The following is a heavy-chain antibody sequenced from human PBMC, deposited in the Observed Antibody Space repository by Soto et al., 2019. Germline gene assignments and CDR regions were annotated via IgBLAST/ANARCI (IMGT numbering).Heavy chain of an antibody. V-gene: IGHV4-59*01. D-gene: IGHD3-10*01. J-gene: IGHJ3*02. CDR1: GGSISSYY. CDR3: ARVWGGAFDI. CDR2: IYYSGST. Sequence: QVQLQESGPGLVKPSETLSLTCTVSGGSISSYYWSWIRQPPGKGLEWIGYIYYSGSTNYNPSLKSRGIVSVDTSKNQFSLKLSSVTAADTAVYYCARVWGGAFDIWGQGTMVTVSS.